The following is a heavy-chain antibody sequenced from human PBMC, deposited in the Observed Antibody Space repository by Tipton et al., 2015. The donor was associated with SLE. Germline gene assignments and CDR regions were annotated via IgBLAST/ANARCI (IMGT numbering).Heavy chain of an antibody. CDR1: GFSFSMYA. Sequence: QLVQSGGGVVQPGRSLRLSCAASGFSFSMYAMYWVRQAPGKGLEWVAIISYDGNDEYYGDSVKGRFTISRDNSKNTLYLQMNGLRPEDTAVYYCARRVGSYYGMDVWGQGTTVTVSS. V-gene: IGHV3-30*04. J-gene: IGHJ6*02. CDR3: ARRVGSYYGMDV. CDR2: ISYDGNDE. D-gene: IGHD3-10*01.